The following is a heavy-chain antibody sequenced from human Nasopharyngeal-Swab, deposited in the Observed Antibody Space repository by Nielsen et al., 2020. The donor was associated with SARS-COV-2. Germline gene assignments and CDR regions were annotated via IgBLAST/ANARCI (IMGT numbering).Heavy chain of an antibody. D-gene: IGHD2-21*01. CDR3: VHLWLPGF. CDR1: GASISSGHYY. J-gene: IGHJ4*02. CDR2: IYHSGNT. Sequence: GSLRLSCTVSGASISSGHYYWGWIRQPPGKGLEWIASIYHSGNTYYNPSLKSRVTISVDTSKNQFSLKLNSVTAADTALYFCVHLWLPGFWGQGTLVTVSS. V-gene: IGHV4-39*07.